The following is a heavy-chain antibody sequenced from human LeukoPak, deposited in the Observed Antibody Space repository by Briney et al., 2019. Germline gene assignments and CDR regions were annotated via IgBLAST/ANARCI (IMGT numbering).Heavy chain of an antibody. CDR3: ARDRHQNDYGDYEGGT. Sequence: GASVKVSCKASGYTFTSYGISWVRQAPGQGLEWMGWISAYNGNTNYAQKLQGRVTMTTDTSTSTAYMELRSLRSDDTAVYYCARDRHQNDYGDYEGGTWGQGTMVTVSS. CDR1: GYTFTSYG. J-gene: IGHJ3*01. CDR2: ISAYNGNT. D-gene: IGHD4-17*01. V-gene: IGHV1-18*01.